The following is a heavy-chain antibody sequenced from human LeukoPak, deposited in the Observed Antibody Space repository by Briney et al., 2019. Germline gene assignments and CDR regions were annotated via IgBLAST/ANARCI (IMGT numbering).Heavy chain of an antibody. V-gene: IGHV4-38-2*01. CDR3: ARLDGSYRLGAFDI. CDR1: GYSISSGYY. Sequence: SETLSLTCAVSGYSISSGYYWGWIRQPPGKGLEWIGSIYHSGSTYYNPSLKSRVTISVDTSKNQFSLRLSSVTAADTAVYYCARLDGSYRLGAFDIWGQGTMVTVCS. J-gene: IGHJ3*02. D-gene: IGHD1-26*01. CDR2: IYHSGST.